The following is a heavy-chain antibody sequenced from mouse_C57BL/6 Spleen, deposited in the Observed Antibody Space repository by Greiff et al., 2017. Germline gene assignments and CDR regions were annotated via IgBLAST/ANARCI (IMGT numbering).Heavy chain of an antibody. CDR1: GYTFTDYE. Sequence: QVQLQQPGAELVKPGASVKLSCKASGYTFTDYEMHWVKQTPVHGLEWIGAIDPETGGTAYNQKFKGKAILTADKSSSTAYMELRSLTSDDSAVYYCTRSPPLLLSGFAYWGQGTLVTVSA. J-gene: IGHJ3*01. V-gene: IGHV1-15*01. CDR2: IDPETGGT. D-gene: IGHD2-10*01. CDR3: TRSPPLLLSGFAY.